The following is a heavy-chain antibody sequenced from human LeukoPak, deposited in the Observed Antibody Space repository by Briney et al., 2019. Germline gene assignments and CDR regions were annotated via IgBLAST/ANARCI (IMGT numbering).Heavy chain of an antibody. CDR2: IIPIFGTA. J-gene: IGHJ4*02. D-gene: IGHD3-3*01. Sequence: GASVKVSCKASGGTFSSYAISWVRQAPGQGLEWMGGIIPIFGTANYAQKFQGRVTITADESTSTAYMELSSLRSEDTAVYYRARGPNTYYDFWSGYYPDFDYWGQGTLVTVSS. V-gene: IGHV1-69*13. CDR3: ARGPNTYYDFWSGYYPDFDY. CDR1: GGTFSSYA.